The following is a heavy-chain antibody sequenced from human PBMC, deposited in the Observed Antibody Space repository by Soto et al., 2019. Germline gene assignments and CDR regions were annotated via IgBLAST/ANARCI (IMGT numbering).Heavy chain of an antibody. J-gene: IGHJ6*02. CDR1: GGSISSYY. D-gene: IGHD6-13*01. V-gene: IGHV4-59*01. CDR2: IYYSGST. CDR3: ERVVEAASYYSGMDV. Sequence: KPSETLSLTCTVSGGSISSYYWSWIRQPPGKGLEWIGYIYYSGSTNYNPSLKSRVTISVDTSKNQFSLKLSSVTAADTAVYYCERVVEAASYYSGMDVWGQGTTVTVSS.